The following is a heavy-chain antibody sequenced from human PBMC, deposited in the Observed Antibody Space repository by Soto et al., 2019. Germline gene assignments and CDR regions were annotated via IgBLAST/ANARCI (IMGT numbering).Heavy chain of an antibody. CDR2: INAGNGNT. CDR3: AREFLNYDFWSGYYPSYYYYYYMDV. J-gene: IGHJ6*03. D-gene: IGHD3-3*01. Sequence: ASVKVSCKASGYTFTSYAMHWVRQAPGQRLEWMGWINAGNGNTKYSQKFQGRVTITRDTSASTAYMELSSLRSEDTAVYYCAREFLNYDFWSGYYPSYYYYYYMDVWGKGTTVNVSS. CDR1: GYTFTSYA. V-gene: IGHV1-3*01.